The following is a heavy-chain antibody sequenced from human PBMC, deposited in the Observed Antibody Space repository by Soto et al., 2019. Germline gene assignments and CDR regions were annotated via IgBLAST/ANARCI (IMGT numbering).Heavy chain of an antibody. V-gene: IGHV4-59*01. Sequence: SETLSLTCTVSGGSISSYYWSWIRQPPGKGLEWIGYIYYSGSTNYNPSLRSRVTISVDTSKNQFSLKLSSVTAADTAVYYCARFTAMVNWFDPWGQGTLVT. J-gene: IGHJ5*02. CDR3: ARFTAMVNWFDP. D-gene: IGHD5-18*01. CDR1: GGSISSYY. CDR2: IYYSGST.